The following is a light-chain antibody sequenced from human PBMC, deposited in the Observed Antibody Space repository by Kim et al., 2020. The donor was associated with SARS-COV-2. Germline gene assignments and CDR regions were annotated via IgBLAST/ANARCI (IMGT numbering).Light chain of an antibody. CDR1: SLRSYY. CDR2: GKN. J-gene: IGLJ7*01. Sequence: SVALGQTGRITCQGDSLRSYYASWYQQKAGQAPVLVFYGKNNRPSGIPDRFSGSSSGNTASLTITGAQAEDEADYYCNSRDSSGAVFGGGTQLTVL. V-gene: IGLV3-19*01. CDR3: NSRDSSGAV.